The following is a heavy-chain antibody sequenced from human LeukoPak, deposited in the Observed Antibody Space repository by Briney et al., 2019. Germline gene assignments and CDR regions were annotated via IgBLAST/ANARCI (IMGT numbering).Heavy chain of an antibody. CDR2: IYYSGST. CDR3: ARGTIFGVVITLFDY. V-gene: IGHV4-30-4*08. J-gene: IGHJ4*02. D-gene: IGHD3-3*01. CDR1: GGSISSGDYY. Sequence: SQTLSLTCTVSGGSISSGDYYWSWIRQPPGKGLEWIGYIYYSGSTYYNPSLKSRVTISVDTSKNQFSLKLSSVTAADTAVYYCARGTIFGVVITLFDYWGQGTLVTVSS.